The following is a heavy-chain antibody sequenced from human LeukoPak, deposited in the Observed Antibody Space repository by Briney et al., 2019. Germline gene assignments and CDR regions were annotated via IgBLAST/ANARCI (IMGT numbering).Heavy chain of an antibody. D-gene: IGHD5-24*01. CDR3: SSGGDGYAKPYS. V-gene: IGHV3-21*01. CDR2: IRSSSSYI. Sequence: GGSLRLSCAASGLTFSSYSMNWVRQAPGKGLEWVSSIRSSSSYIYYADSVKGRFTISRENAENSLYLQMNSLRAEDTAVYYCSSGGDGYAKPYSWGQGTLVTVSS. CDR1: GLTFSSYS. J-gene: IGHJ4*02.